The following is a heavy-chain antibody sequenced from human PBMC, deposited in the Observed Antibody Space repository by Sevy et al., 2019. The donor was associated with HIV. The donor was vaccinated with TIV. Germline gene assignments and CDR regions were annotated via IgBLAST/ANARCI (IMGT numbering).Heavy chain of an antibody. J-gene: IGHJ4*02. D-gene: IGHD6-19*01. Sequence: GGSLRLSCTASGFNFNSHWMIWVRQAPGKGLEWVANINQDGSEKDYVDSVKGRFTISRDNAKNSLYLQMNSLRGEDTAIYYCARGNDGWDYWGQGTLVTVSS. CDR3: ARGNDGWDY. CDR1: GFNFNSHW. V-gene: IGHV3-7*01. CDR2: INQDGSEK.